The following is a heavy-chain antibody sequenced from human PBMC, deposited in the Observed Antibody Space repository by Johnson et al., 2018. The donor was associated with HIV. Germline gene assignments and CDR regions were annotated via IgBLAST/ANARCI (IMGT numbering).Heavy chain of an antibody. Sequence: QVQLVESGGGVVKPGRSLRLSCAASGFTFSSYAMHWVRQAPGKGLEWVAVISYDGSNKYYADSVKGRFTISRDNSKNTLYLQMNSLRAEDTAVYYCAGVDIVAPGLGAFDIWGQGTMVTVSS. CDR2: ISYDGSNK. V-gene: IGHV3-30*04. J-gene: IGHJ3*02. D-gene: IGHD5-12*01. CDR3: AGVDIVAPGLGAFDI. CDR1: GFTFSSYA.